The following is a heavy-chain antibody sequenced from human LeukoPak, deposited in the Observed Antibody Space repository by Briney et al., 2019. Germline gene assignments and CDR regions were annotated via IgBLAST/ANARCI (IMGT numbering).Heavy chain of an antibody. Sequence: SETLPLTCAVYGGSFSGYYWSWIRQPPGKGLEWIGEINHSGSTNYNPSLKSRVTISVDTSKNQFSLKLSSVTAADTAVYYCARGPRGYSWDWGQGTLVTVSS. J-gene: IGHJ4*02. V-gene: IGHV4-34*01. CDR1: GGSFSGYY. CDR2: INHSGST. D-gene: IGHD5-18*01. CDR3: ARGPRGYSWD.